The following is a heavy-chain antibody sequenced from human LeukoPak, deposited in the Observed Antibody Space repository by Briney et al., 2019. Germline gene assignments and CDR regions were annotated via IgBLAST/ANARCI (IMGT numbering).Heavy chain of an antibody. CDR2: IYYTGST. D-gene: IGHD3-22*01. CDR3: ARDYPMTPAFDI. CDR1: GGSMSDYY. V-gene: IGHV4-59*01. J-gene: IGHJ3*02. Sequence: SETLSLTCTVPGGSMSDYYWSWIRQPPGKGLEWSGYIYYTGSTNYNPSPKSRATISVDTSKTQFSLKLSSVTAADTALYYCARDYPMTPAFDIWGQGTLVTVS.